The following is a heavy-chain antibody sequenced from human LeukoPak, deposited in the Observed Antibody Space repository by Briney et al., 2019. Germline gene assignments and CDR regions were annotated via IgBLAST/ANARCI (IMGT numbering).Heavy chain of an antibody. D-gene: IGHD1-26*01. V-gene: IGHV1-46*01. CDR2: INPSSGIT. CDR3: ARVSVGATMLAYFDY. CDR1: GYTFTNYY. Sequence: GASVKVSCKASGYTFTNYYMHWVRQAPGQGLEWMGIINPSSGITNYAQKFQGRVTVTRDMSTSTVYMELSSLRSEDTAVYYCARVSVGATMLAYFDYWGQGTLVTVSS. J-gene: IGHJ4*02.